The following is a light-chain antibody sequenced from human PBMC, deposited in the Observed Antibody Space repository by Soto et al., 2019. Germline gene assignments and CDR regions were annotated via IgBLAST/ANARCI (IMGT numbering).Light chain of an antibody. V-gene: IGKV3-15*01. CDR3: QQYYNWRT. J-gene: IGKJ1*01. CDR1: QSVNTN. CDR2: GAS. Sequence: EIVMTQSPATLSLSPGERATLSCRASQSVNTNLAWYQQKPGQAPRLLIYGASTRATGIPARFSGSGSGTEFTLTISSLQSEDFAVYYCQQYYNWRTFGQGTKVEIK.